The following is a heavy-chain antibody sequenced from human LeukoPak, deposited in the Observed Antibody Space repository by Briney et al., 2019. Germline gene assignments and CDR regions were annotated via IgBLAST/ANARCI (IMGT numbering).Heavy chain of an antibody. CDR2: IYTSGST. V-gene: IGHV4-4*07. CDR3: ARRITIFGAYAFDI. D-gene: IGHD3-3*01. CDR1: GGSISSYY. J-gene: IGHJ3*02. Sequence: PSETLSLTCTVSGGSISSYYWSWIRQPAGKGLEWIGRIYTSGSTNYNPSLKSRVTISVDTSKNQFSLKLSSVTAADTAVYYCARRITIFGAYAFDIWGQGTMVTVSS.